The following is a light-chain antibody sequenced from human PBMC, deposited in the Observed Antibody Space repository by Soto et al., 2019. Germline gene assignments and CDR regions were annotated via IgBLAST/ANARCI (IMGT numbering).Light chain of an antibody. V-gene: IGKV3D-20*02. Sequence: EIVLTQSPGTLSLSPGERATLSCRASQTISNTFLAWYQQRPGQAPRLLIYGASGRAAGIPDRFSGSGSGTDFTLTIRRMEPDDFAVYYCKQRADWPWTFGQWTKGDIK. CDR2: GAS. CDR1: QTISNTF. CDR3: KQRADWPWT. J-gene: IGKJ1*01.